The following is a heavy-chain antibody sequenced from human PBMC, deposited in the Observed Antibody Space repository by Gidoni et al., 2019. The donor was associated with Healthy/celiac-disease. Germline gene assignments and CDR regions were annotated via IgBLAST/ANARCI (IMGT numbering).Heavy chain of an antibody. V-gene: IGHV1-46*01. CDR2: INPSGGST. Sequence: PGQGLEWMGIINPSGGSTSYAQKFQGRVTMTRDTSTSTVYMELSSLRSEDTAVYYCARAGGLSSSGAFDIWGQGTMVTVSS. D-gene: IGHD2-2*01. J-gene: IGHJ3*02. CDR3: ARAGGLSSSGAFDI.